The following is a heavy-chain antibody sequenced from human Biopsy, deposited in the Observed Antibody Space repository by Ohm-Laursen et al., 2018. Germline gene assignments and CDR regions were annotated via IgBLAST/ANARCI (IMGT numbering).Heavy chain of an antibody. CDR3: ARVGASRNRDDY. J-gene: IGHJ4*02. CDR1: GGSFSDYY. CDR2: INHRGSA. D-gene: IGHD3-16*01. Sequence: SETLSLTCAVCGGSFSDYYWSWIQQPPGKGLEWIGEINHRGSANHNPSLRSRVAMSVDTSKNQFSLKLTSVTAADTAVYYCARVGASRNRDDYWGQGTLVTVSS. V-gene: IGHV4-34*01.